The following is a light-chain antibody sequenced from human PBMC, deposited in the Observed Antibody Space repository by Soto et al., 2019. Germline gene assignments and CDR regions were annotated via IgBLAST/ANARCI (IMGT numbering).Light chain of an antibody. V-gene: IGLV2-23*01. CDR3: CSYAGSSTLV. J-gene: IGLJ2*01. Sequence: QSVLTQPASVSGSPGQSITTSCTGTSSDVGSYNLVSWYQQHPGKAPKLMIYEGSKRPSGVSNRFSGSKSGNTASLTISGLQAEDEADYYCCSYAGSSTLVFGGGTQLTVL. CDR1: SSDVGSYNL. CDR2: EGS.